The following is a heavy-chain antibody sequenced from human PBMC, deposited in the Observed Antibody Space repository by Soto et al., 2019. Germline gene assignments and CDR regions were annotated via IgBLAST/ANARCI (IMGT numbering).Heavy chain of an antibody. CDR3: ARGGGSGSYYNRYYYGMDV. D-gene: IGHD3-10*01. V-gene: IGHV4-34*01. CDR1: GGSFSGYY. CDR2: INHSGST. J-gene: IGHJ6*02. Sequence: PSETLSLTCAVYGGSFSGYYWIWIRQPPGKGLEWIGEINHSGSTNYNPSLKSRVTISVDTSKNQFSLKLSSVTAADTAVYYCARGGGSGSYYNRYYYGMDVWGQGTTVTVSS.